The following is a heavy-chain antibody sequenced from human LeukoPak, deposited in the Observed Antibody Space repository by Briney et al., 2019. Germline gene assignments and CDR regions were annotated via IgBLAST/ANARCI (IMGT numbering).Heavy chain of an antibody. V-gene: IGHV4-59*12. CDR1: GGSISSYY. J-gene: IGHJ3*02. CDR3: ARVNIVVVPAAGGAFDI. Sequence: PSKTLSLTCTVSGGSISSYYWSWIRQPPGKGLEWIGEVYHSGSTNYNPSLKSRVTISVDKSKNQFSLKLSSVTAADTAVYYCARVNIVVVPAAGGAFDIWGQGTMVTVSS. D-gene: IGHD2-2*01. CDR2: VYHSGST.